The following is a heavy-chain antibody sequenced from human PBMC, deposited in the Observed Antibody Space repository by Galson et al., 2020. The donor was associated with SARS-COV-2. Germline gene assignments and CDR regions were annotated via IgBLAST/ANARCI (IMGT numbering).Heavy chain of an antibody. CDR3: AKSPSRYGDSPIYYFDY. Sequence: GESLKISCAASGFTFSNFSMSWVRQAPGKGLEWVSAISATGGSTYSADSVKGRFTFSRDNSKNTVFLQMNSLRAEDTAVYYCAKSPSRYGDSPIYYFDYWGQGTLVTVSS. CDR1: GFTFSNFS. J-gene: IGHJ4*02. D-gene: IGHD4-17*01. CDR2: ISATGGST. V-gene: IGHV3-23*01.